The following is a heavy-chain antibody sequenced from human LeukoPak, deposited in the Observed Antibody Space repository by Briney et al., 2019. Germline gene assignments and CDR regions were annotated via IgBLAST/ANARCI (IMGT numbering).Heavy chain of an antibody. CDR2: VYYIGST. Sequence: KSSETLSLTGTVSGDSISRSSDYWGWIRQPPGKGPEWIGSVYYIGSTFYNPSLKSRLTISIDTSKNQFSLKLRSVTAADTAVYCAREDAEQMDNSFDIWGQGTMVTVSS. V-gene: IGHV4-39*07. CDR1: GDSISRSSDY. D-gene: IGHD5-24*01. J-gene: IGHJ3*02. CDR3: AREDAEQMDNSFDI.